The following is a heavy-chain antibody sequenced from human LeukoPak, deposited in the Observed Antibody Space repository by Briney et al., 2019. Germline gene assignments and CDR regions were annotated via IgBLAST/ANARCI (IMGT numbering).Heavy chain of an antibody. CDR3: ARDWAWGGFDS. CDR1: GFIFSNYA. CDR2: ISGGGVST. V-gene: IGHV3-23*01. J-gene: IGHJ4*02. D-gene: IGHD3-16*01. Sequence: GGSLRLSCAASGFIFSNYAMNWVRQAPGKGLEWVSVISGGGVSTYYADSVRGRLTISRDNSKNTLYLQMNSLRDDDTAVYYCARDWAWGGFDSWGQGVLVTVSS.